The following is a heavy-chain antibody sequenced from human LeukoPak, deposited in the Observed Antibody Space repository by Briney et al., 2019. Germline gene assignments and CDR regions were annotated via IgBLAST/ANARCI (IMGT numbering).Heavy chain of an antibody. D-gene: IGHD2-15*01. J-gene: IGHJ4*02. CDR2: ISSSSSYI. Sequence: GGSLRLSCAASGFTFSSYSMNWVRQAPGKGLEWVSSISSSSSYIYYADSVKGRFTISRDNAKNSLYLQMNSLRAEDTAVYHCARVGEKYCSGGSCDSDFDYWGQGTLVTVSS. CDR1: GFTFSSYS. V-gene: IGHV3-21*01. CDR3: ARVGEKYCSGGSCDSDFDY.